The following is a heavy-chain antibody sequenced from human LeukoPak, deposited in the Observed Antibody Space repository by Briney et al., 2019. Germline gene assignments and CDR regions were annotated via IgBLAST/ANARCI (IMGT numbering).Heavy chain of an antibody. CDR1: GFTLSRYM. Sequence: GGSLRLSCATSGFTLSRYMMIWVRQAPGKGLEWVSSISSSSNYIYYADSMKGRLTISRDNARNSVFLQMSDLRAEDTAVYYCARQGRGYDEPLAFWGQGTLVTVSS. CDR2: ISSSSNYI. J-gene: IGHJ4*02. CDR3: ARQGRGYDEPLAF. D-gene: IGHD5-12*01. V-gene: IGHV3-21*01.